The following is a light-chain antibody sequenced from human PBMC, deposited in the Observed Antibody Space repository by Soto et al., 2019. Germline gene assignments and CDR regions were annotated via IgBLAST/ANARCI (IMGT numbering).Light chain of an antibody. Sequence: DIQMTQSPSSLSASVQDRVIITSRASQSISNHLNWYQQKTGQAPKILIFAASSLQSGVPSRFSGSRSGPDFTLTISSLQPEDFETYYCQQSYSSPPTFGQGTKVDIK. CDR2: AAS. CDR3: QQSYSSPPT. CDR1: QSISNH. J-gene: IGKJ1*01. V-gene: IGKV1-39*01.